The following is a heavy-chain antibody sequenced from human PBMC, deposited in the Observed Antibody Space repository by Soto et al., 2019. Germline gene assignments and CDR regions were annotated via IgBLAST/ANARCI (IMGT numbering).Heavy chain of an antibody. D-gene: IGHD3-10*01. Sequence: QVQLQESGPRLVKPSQTLSLTCTVSGDSIGSGDYYWTWIRQPPGKGLEWIGYIYYIGTTFYNPSLESRVNISVDTSKNQFSLRVTSVTAADTAVYYCARGSTYYGVVTWCQGNLITVSP. CDR2: IYYIGTT. CDR1: GDSIGSGDYY. CDR3: ARGSTYYGVVT. V-gene: IGHV4-30-4*01. J-gene: IGHJ5*02.